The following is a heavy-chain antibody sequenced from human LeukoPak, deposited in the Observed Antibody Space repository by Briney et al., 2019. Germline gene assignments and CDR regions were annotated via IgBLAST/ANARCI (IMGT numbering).Heavy chain of an antibody. Sequence: PGGSLRLSCAASGFTFSSYAMSWVRQAPGKGLEWVSAISSSGGSTYYADSVKGRFTISRDNSKNTLYLQMNSLRAEDTAVYYCARGRGYNSNFDYWGQGTLVTVSS. CDR2: ISSSGGST. J-gene: IGHJ4*02. V-gene: IGHV3-23*01. CDR1: GFTFSSYA. CDR3: ARGRGYNSNFDY. D-gene: IGHD5-24*01.